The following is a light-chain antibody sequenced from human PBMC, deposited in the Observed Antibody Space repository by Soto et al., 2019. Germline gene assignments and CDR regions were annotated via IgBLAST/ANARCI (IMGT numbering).Light chain of an antibody. CDR3: SSYTTSSTPHYV. J-gene: IGLJ1*01. CDR1: SSDVGGYNS. V-gene: IGLV2-14*03. CDR2: DVS. Sequence: QSALNQPASVSGSPGQSITISCTGTSSDVGGYNSVSWYQHHPGKAPKLMIFDVSDRPSGVSSRFSGTKSGNTASLTISGLQAEDEAGYYCSSYTTSSTPHYVFGPGTKVTVL.